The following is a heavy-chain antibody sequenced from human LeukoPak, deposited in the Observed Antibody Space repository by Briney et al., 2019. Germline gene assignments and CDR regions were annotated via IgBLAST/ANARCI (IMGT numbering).Heavy chain of an antibody. V-gene: IGHV2-70*11. J-gene: IGHJ4*02. D-gene: IGHD1-26*01. Sequence: SGPALVKPTQTLTLTCTFSGFSLSTSGMCVSWIRQPPGKALEWLARIDWDDDKYYSTSLKTRLTISKDTSKNQVVLTMTNMDPVDTATYYCARWGGVGATYHFDYWGQGTLVTVSS. CDR3: ARWGGVGATYHFDY. CDR1: GFSLSTSGMC. CDR2: IDWDDDK.